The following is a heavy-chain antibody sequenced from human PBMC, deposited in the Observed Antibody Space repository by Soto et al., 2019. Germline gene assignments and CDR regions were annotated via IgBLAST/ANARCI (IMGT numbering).Heavy chain of an antibody. CDR1: GFTVSNNY. Sequence: EVQLVESGGGLVQPGGSLRLSCAASGFTVSNNYMRWVRQAPGKGLEWVSLIYSGGASYYADSVKIRFTISRDNSKNTLYLQMNSLRAEDTAVYYSARDGTYNWVGGQGILVTVSS. V-gene: IGHV3-66*01. J-gene: IGHJ4*02. CDR3: ARDGTYNWV. CDR2: IYSGGAS. D-gene: IGHD1-1*01.